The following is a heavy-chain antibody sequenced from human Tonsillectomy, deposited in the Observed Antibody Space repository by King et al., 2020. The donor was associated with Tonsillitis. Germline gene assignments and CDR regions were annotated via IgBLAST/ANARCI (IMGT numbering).Heavy chain of an antibody. CDR2: IHTSGST. D-gene: IGHD6-19*01. J-gene: IGHJ4*02. V-gene: IGHV4-4*07. CDR1: GASMSTYY. Sequence: VQLQESGPGLVKPSETLSLTCTVSGASMSTYYWSWIRQPAEKGLEGIGRIHTSGSTNYNPSLESRVTMSVDTSKNQFSLKLTSIPAADTAVYYCARDQPVGSTRFDYWGQGILVTVSS. CDR3: ARDQPVGSTRFDY.